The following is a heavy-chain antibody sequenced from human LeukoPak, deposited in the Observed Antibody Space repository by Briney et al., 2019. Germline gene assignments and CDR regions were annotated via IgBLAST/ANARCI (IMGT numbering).Heavy chain of an antibody. Sequence: GGSLRLSCVASGFTFSNYEMNWVRQAPGKGLEWISYISSSGRTIYYADSVKGRFTISRDNAKNSLYLQMNSLRPDDTAFYYCATYSGSNYALDYWGQGTLVTVSS. CDR2: ISSSGRTI. V-gene: IGHV3-48*03. CDR1: GFTFSNYE. CDR3: ATYSGSNYALDY. D-gene: IGHD1-26*01. J-gene: IGHJ4*02.